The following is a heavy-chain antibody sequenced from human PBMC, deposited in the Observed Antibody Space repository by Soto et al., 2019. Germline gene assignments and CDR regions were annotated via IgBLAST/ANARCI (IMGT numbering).Heavy chain of an antibody. J-gene: IGHJ4*02. CDR3: AADRIGYSGSYYVDY. D-gene: IGHD1-26*01. CDR2: IVVGSGNT. CDR1: GFTFTSSA. V-gene: IGHV1-58*01. Sequence: SVKVSCKASGFTFTSSAVQWVRQARGQRLEWIGWIVVGSGNTNYAQKFQERVTITRDMSTSTAYMELSSLRSEDTAVYYCAADRIGYSGSYYVDYWGQGTLVTVSS.